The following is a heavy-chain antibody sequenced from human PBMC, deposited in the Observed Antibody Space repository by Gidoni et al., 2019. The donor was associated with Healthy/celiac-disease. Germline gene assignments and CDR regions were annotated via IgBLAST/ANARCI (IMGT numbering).Heavy chain of an antibody. D-gene: IGHD3-22*01. Sequence: QVQLQQWGAGLLKPSETLSLTCAVYGWSFRGYYWSWIRQPPGKGLEWIGEINHSGSTNYNPSLKSRVTISVDTSKNQFSLKLSSVTAADTAVYYCARGSDSSGYSDAFDIWGQGTMVTVSS. CDR2: INHSGST. CDR3: ARGSDSSGYSDAFDI. J-gene: IGHJ3*02. CDR1: GWSFRGYY. V-gene: IGHV4-34*01.